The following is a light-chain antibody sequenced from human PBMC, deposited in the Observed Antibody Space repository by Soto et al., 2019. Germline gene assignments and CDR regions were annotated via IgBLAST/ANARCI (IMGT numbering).Light chain of an antibody. CDR1: ETISHY. CDR3: QQSSSTPLT. J-gene: IGKJ4*01. CDR2: GAS. V-gene: IGKV1-39*01. Sequence: IHMTQSPSSLSASVGDRVTLTCRASETISHYLNWYQQKQGKXPKXMIYGASKLQSGVPSRFSASGSGTDLTITIASLQAEDFETYDCQQSSSTPLTFGGGTKVDIK.